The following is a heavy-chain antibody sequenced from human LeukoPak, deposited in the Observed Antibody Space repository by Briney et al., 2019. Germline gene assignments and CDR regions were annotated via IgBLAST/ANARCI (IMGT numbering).Heavy chain of an antibody. D-gene: IGHD5-18*01. CDR3: AREGGYSYGNFDY. CDR2: ISYDGNNE. V-gene: IGHV3-30-3*01. CDR1: RFTFSSNA. Sequence: AGGSLRLSCAASRFTFSSNAMHWVRQAPGKGLEWVAVISYDGNNEFYADSVGGRFTISRDNSKNTLYLQMNILRAEDTAVYNCAREGGYSYGNFDYWGQGTLVAVSS. J-gene: IGHJ4*02.